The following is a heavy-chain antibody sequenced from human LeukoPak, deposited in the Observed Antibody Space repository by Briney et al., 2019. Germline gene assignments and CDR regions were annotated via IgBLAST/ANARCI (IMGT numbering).Heavy chain of an antibody. J-gene: IGHJ6*03. Sequence: PSQTLSLTCAVYGGSFSGYYWSWVRQPPGKGLEWIGEINHIGSTNYNPSLKSRVTIPVDTSKNQFSLKLSSVTAAETAVYYCARASYCSGGSCSYYYYYYMDVWGKGTTVTVSS. D-gene: IGHD2-15*01. CDR1: GGSFSGYY. V-gene: IGHV4-34*01. CDR3: ARASYCSGGSCSYYYYYYMDV. CDR2: INHIGST.